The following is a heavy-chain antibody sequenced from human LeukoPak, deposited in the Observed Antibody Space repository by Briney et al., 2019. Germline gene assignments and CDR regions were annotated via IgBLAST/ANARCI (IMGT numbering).Heavy chain of an antibody. D-gene: IGHD3-3*02. J-gene: IGHJ3*02. Sequence: GGSLRLSCAASGFTFSSYAMHWVRQAPGKGLEWVAVISYDGRNKYYADSVKGRFTISRDNSKNTLYLQMNSLRAEDTAVYYCAREFQLLALKARRGAFDIWGQGTMVTVSS. V-gene: IGHV3-30*04. CDR3: AREFQLLALKARRGAFDI. CDR1: GFTFSSYA. CDR2: ISYDGRNK.